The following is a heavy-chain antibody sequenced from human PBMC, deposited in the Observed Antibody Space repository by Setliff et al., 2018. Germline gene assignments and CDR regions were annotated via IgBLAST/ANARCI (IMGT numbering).Heavy chain of an antibody. Sequence: LSLTCAVYGGSLSGYYWTWIRQPAGKGLEWIGHFHTGGSTNYNRSLRSRVSISVDTSKNQFSLKLSSVTAADTATYYCARAGPTVTFFRVLVISWWDPWGQGSLVTVSS. D-gene: IGHD3-3*01. J-gene: IGHJ5*02. CDR1: GGSLSGYY. CDR3: ARAGPTVTFFRVLVISWWDP. V-gene: IGHV4-59*10. CDR2: FHTGGST.